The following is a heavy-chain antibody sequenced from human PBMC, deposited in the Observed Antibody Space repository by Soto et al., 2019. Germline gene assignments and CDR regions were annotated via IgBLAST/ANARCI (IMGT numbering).Heavy chain of an antibody. Sequence: PSETLSLTCAVYGGSFSGYYWSWIRQPPGKGLEWIGEINHSGSTNYNPSLKSRVTISVDTSKNQFSLKLSSVSAADSAVYYCARCVIWGGDIVVVPAAISSKDHRPHCCYYWDVWGQGQTVNVS. V-gene: IGHV4-34*01. CDR3: ARCVIWGGDIVVVPAAISSKDHRPHCCYYWDV. D-gene: IGHD2-2*01. J-gene: IGHJ6*02. CDR1: GGSFSGYY. CDR2: INHSGST.